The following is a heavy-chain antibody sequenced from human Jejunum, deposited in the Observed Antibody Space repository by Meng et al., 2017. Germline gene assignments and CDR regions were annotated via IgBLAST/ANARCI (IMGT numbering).Heavy chain of an antibody. J-gene: IGHJ4*02. CDR1: GDRFTTYW. V-gene: IGHV5-51*01. Sequence: GSLRLSCKGSGDRFTTYWIGWARQMPGKGLEWMGIICPDDSDTQYSPTFQGQVTISADKSTNTAYLQWSSLKASDTAMYFCGGRARDTRYYGDFDWGQGTRVTVSS. D-gene: IGHD2-21*01. CDR3: GGRARDTRYYGDFD. CDR2: ICPDDSDT.